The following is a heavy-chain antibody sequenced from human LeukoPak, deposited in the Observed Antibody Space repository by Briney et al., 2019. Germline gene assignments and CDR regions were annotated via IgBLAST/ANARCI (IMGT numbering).Heavy chain of an antibody. CDR2: IIPIFGTA. V-gene: IGHV1-69*05. Sequence: SVKVSRKASGGTFSSYAISWVRQAPGQGLEWMGGIIPIFGTANYAQKFQGRDTITTDESTSTAYMELSSLRSEDTAVYYCAREVSYYFDYWGQGTLVTVSS. CDR3: AREVSYYFDY. J-gene: IGHJ4*02. CDR1: GGTFSSYA.